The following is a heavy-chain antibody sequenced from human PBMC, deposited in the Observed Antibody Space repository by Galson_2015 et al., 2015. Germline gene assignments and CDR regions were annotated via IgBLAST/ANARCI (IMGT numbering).Heavy chain of an antibody. D-gene: IGHD6-19*01. V-gene: IGHV1-2*04. Sequence: SGAEVKKPGESLKISCKASGYTFTGYYMHWVRQAPGQGLEWMGWINPNSGGTNYAQKFQGWVTMTRDTSISTAYMELSRLRSDDTAVYYCARGSIAVAGRRYYFDYWGQGTLVTVSS. J-gene: IGHJ4*02. CDR1: GYTFTGYY. CDR2: INPNSGGT. CDR3: ARGSIAVAGRRYYFDY.